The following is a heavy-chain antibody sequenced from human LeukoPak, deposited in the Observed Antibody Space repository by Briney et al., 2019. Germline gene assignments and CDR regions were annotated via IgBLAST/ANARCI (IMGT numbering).Heavy chain of an antibody. J-gene: IGHJ4*02. CDR3: ARDIGPSYYFDY. CDR1: GFTFSSYA. V-gene: IGHV3-30-3*01. Sequence: GGSLRLSCAASGFTFSSYAMHWVRQAPGKGLEWVAVISYDGSNKYYADSVKGRSTISRDNSKNTLYLQMDSLRAEDTAVYYCARDIGPSYYFDYWGQGTLVTVSS. D-gene: IGHD3/OR15-3a*01. CDR2: ISYDGSNK.